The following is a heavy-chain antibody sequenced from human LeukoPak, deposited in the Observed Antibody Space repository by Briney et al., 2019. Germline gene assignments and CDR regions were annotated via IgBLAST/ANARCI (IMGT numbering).Heavy chain of an antibody. CDR1: AFTFSDYS. D-gene: IGHD1-26*01. CDR3: ARDRLTSGSYFFDY. CDR2: ISGRSSTI. Sequence: GGSLRLSCAASAFTFSDYSMNWVRQAPGKGLEWISYISGRSSTIYYADSVRGRFTISRDNAKNSMYLQMNSLRAEDTAVYYCARDRLTSGSYFFDYWGQGTLVAVSS. J-gene: IGHJ4*02. V-gene: IGHV3-48*01.